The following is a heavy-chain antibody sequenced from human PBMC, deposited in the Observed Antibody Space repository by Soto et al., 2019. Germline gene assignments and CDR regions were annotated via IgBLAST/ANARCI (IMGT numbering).Heavy chain of an antibody. V-gene: IGHV4-39*01. Sequence: QLQLQESGPGLVKPSETLSLTCTVSGGSISSSSYYWGWIRQPPGKGLEWIGSIYYSGSTYYNPTLRSRVTISVDTSKNQFALHLSSVTAADTAVYYCARHGAWGYVSPHPHWGQGTLVTVSS. CDR1: GGSISSSSYY. CDR2: IYYSGST. CDR3: ARHGAWGYVSPHPH. J-gene: IGHJ1*01. D-gene: IGHD3-16*01.